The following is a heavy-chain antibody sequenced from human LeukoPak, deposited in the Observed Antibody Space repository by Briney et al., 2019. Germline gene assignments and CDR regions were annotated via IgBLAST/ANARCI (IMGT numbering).Heavy chain of an antibody. CDR3: ARHGAFAYYYYYGTDV. CDR2: IYSGGST. CDR1: GFTVSSNY. J-gene: IGHJ6*02. Sequence: GGSLRLSCAASGFTVSSNYMSWVRQAPGKGLEWVSVIYSGGSTYYADSVKGRFTISRHNSKNTLYLQMNSLRAEDTAVYYCARHGAFAYYYYYGTDVWGQGTTVTVSS. V-gene: IGHV3-53*04. D-gene: IGHD1-26*01.